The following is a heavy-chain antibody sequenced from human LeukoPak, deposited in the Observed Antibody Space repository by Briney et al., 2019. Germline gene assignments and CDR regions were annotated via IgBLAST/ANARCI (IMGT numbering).Heavy chain of an antibody. J-gene: IGHJ4*02. CDR2: FDPESGEP. Sequence: ASVKVSCKVSGYTLTEWAMHWVRHSPGKGIDWMGGFDPESGEPVYAKQFQGRVSMTEDTSTETAYLELNSLTSEDTAVYYCAVIAPLFDYWGQGTLVTVSS. V-gene: IGHV1-24*01. D-gene: IGHD6-13*01. CDR3: AVIAPLFDY. CDR1: GYTLTEWA.